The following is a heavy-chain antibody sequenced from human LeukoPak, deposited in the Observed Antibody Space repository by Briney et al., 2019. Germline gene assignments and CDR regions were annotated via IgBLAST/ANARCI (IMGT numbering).Heavy chain of an antibody. D-gene: IGHD2/OR15-2a*01. CDR3: ARNNIWAFDI. CDR1: GFTSFNFP. CDR2: IRSDGTI. J-gene: IGHJ3*02. Sequence: PGGSLRLSCEASGFTSFNFPMNWVRKAPGKGLEWVSHIRSDGTITYADSVKGRFTISRDDAKTSVYLQLNSLRDEDTAIYYCARNNIWAFDIWGQGTMVTVSS. V-gene: IGHV3-69-1*01.